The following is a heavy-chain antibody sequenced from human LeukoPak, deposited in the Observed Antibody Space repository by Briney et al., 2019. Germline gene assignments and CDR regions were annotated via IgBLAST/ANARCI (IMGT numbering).Heavy chain of an antibody. CDR3: ATLGSGWYWSFFDY. Sequence: GGSLRLSCAASGFTFSSYAMSWVRQAPGKGLEWVSAISGSGGSTYYADSVKGRFIISRDNSKNTLYLQMNSLRAEDTAVYYCATLGSGWYWSFFDYWGQGTLVTVSS. D-gene: IGHD6-19*01. V-gene: IGHV3-23*01. CDR1: GFTFSSYA. CDR2: ISGSGGST. J-gene: IGHJ4*02.